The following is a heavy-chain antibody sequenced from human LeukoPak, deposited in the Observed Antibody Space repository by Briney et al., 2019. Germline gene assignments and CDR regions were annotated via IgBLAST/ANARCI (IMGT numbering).Heavy chain of an antibody. D-gene: IGHD6-19*01. Sequence: ASVTVSFKASGYTLTVYYLHWVRQAPGQGREWMGWINPNTGATHSAQKFQGRITMTRDTSISTAYMDLSRLRSDDTAVYYCARDRVGSGWPRPYYFEVWGQGTLVTVSS. V-gene: IGHV1-2*02. J-gene: IGHJ4*02. CDR3: ARDRVGSGWPRPYYFEV. CDR2: INPNTGAT. CDR1: GYTLTVYY.